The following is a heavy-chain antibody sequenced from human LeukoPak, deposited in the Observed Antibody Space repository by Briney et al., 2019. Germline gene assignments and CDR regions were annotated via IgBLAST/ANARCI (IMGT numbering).Heavy chain of an antibody. D-gene: IGHD3-16*01. CDR2: IYYSGST. CDR3: ARKGDYNWLDP. J-gene: IGHJ5*02. Sequence: SETLSLTCTVSGGSISSYYWSWIRQPPGKGLEWIGSIYYSGSTYYNPSLKSRVTISVDTSKNQFSLKLSSVTAADTAVYYCARKGDYNWLDPWGQGTLVTVSS. V-gene: IGHV4-39*01. CDR1: GGSISSYY.